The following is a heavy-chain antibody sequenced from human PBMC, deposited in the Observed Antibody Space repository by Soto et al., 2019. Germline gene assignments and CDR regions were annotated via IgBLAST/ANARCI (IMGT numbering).Heavy chain of an antibody. V-gene: IGHV3-30-3*01. D-gene: IGHD3-22*01. Sequence: QVQLVESGGGVVQPGRSLRLSCAASGFTFSSYAMHWVRQAPGKGLEWVAVISYDGSNKYYADSVKGRFTISRDNSKNXLXXQMNSLRAEDTAVYYCAREHPTYYYDSSGQGWFDPWGQGTLVTVSS. CDR3: AREHPTYYYDSSGQGWFDP. J-gene: IGHJ5*02. CDR2: ISYDGSNK. CDR1: GFTFSSYA.